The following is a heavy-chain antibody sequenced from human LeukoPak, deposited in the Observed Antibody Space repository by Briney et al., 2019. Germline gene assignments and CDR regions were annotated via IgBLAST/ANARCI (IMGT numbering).Heavy chain of an antibody. D-gene: IGHD2-15*01. CDR2: ISSSSSTI. CDR3: ARERVVVYEY. CDR1: GFTFSSYS. V-gene: IGHV3-48*04. J-gene: IGHJ4*02. Sequence: GGSLRLSCPASGFTFSSYSMNWVRQAPGKGLEWVSFISSSSSTIYYADSVKGRFTISRDNAKNSLYLQMNSLRAEDTAVYYCARERVVVYEYWGQGTLVTVSS.